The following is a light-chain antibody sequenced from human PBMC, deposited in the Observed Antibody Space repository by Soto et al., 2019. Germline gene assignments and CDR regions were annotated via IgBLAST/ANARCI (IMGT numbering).Light chain of an antibody. CDR2: SNN. Sequence: QSVLTPPPSASGTPGQRVTISCSGISSTIDISTVHWYQQLPGTAPKLLIYSNNQRPSGVPDRFSDSKSDTSASLAISGLQSEDEADYYCAAWEDSRNGPVFGGGTKLTVL. J-gene: IGLJ2*01. V-gene: IGLV1-44*01. CDR3: AAWEDSRNGPV. CDR1: SSTIDIST.